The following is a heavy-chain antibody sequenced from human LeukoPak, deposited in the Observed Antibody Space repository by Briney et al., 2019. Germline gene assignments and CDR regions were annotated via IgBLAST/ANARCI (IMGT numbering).Heavy chain of an antibody. CDR2: MNPNSGNT. V-gene: IGHV1-8*01. CDR3: ARLDYDFWSGYVDV. CDR1: GYTFTSYD. J-gene: IGHJ6*02. Sequence: GASVKVSCKASGYTFTSYDINWVRQATGQGLEWMGWMNPNSGNTGYAQEFQGRVTMTRNTSISTAYMELSSLRSEDTAVYYCARLDYDFWSGYVDVWGQGTTVTVSS. D-gene: IGHD3-3*01.